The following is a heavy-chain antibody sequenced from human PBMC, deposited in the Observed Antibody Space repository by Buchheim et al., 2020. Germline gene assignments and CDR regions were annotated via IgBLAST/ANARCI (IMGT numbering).Heavy chain of an antibody. D-gene: IGHD3-22*01. J-gene: IGHJ4*02. CDR1: GFTFSNYV. CDR2: LWYDGSNK. Sequence: QVQLVESGGGVVQPGRSLRLSCAASGFTFSNYVMHWVRQAPGKGLEWVAVLWYDGSNKYYADSVKGRFTISRDNSKNTLYLQMNSLRAEDTAVYYCARDGTPNYYDSSGYYHKYYFDYWGQGTL. V-gene: IGHV3-33*01. CDR3: ARDGTPNYYDSSGYYHKYYFDY.